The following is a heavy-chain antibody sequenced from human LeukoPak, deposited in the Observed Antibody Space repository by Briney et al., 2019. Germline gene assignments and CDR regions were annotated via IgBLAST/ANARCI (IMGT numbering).Heavy chain of an antibody. Sequence: PGGSLRLSCAASGFTFSSYWMTWVRQAPGKGLEWVANINRDGSATYHVDSVKGRVTISRDNAKNSLYLQMISLRAEDTAVYYCARAINYNFDYWGQGAVVTVSP. D-gene: IGHD4-11*01. V-gene: IGHV3-7*04. CDR1: GFTFSSYW. CDR3: ARAINYNFDY. CDR2: INRDGSAT. J-gene: IGHJ4*02.